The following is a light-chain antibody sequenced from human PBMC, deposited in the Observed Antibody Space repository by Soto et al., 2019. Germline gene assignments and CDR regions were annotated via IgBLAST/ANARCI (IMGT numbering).Light chain of an antibody. CDR1: QPINDYY. CDR3: QQYGSSPPLS. V-gene: IGKV3-20*01. J-gene: IGKJ4*01. CDR2: GAS. Sequence: EIVLTQSPGTLSLSPGERATLSCRPSQPINDYYLAWYQQRPGQAPRLLIYGASRRATGIPDRFSGSGSGPYFTLTISRLEPEDFAVYYCQQYGSSPPLSFGGGTKVEIK.